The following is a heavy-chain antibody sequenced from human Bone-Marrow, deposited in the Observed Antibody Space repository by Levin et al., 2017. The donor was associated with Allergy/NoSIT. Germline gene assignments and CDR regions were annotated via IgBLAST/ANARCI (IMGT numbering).Heavy chain of an antibody. V-gene: IGHV1-2*04. CDR3: ARGSTLGVVVVPAAMGLF. J-gene: IGHJ4*02. CDR2: INPNSGGT. Sequence: ASVKVSCKASGYTFTGYYMHWVRQAPGQGLEWMGWINPNSGGTNYAQKFQGWVTMTRDTSISTAYMELSRLRSDDTAVYYCARGSTLGVVVVPAAMGLFWGQGTLVTVSS. CDR1: GYTFTGYY. D-gene: IGHD2-2*01.